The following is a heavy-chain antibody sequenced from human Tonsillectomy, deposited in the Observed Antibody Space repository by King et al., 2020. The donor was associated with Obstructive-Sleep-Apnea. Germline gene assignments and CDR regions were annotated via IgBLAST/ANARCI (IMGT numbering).Heavy chain of an antibody. CDR1: GFTFSSYA. D-gene: IGHD2-2*01. CDR2: ISYGGSNK. CDR3: VSPSSYCSSSSCDDAFDI. Sequence: VQLVESGGGVVQPGRSLRLSCAASGFTFSSYAMHWVRQAPGKGLEWVAVISYGGSNKYYAYSVKGRFTISRDNSKNTLFLQMNSLRAEDTAVYYCVSPSSYCSSSSCDDAFDIWGQGTMVTVSS. J-gene: IGHJ3*02. V-gene: IGHV3-30*04.